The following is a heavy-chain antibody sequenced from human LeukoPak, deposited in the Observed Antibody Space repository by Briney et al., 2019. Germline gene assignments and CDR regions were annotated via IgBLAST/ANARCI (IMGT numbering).Heavy chain of an antibody. D-gene: IGHD4-11*01. Sequence: GRSLRLSCAAPGFTFSSYGMHWVRQAPGKGLEWVAVIWYDGSNKYYADSVKGRFTISRDNSKNTLYLQMNSLRAEDTAVYYCARGTVTTRYNWFDPWGQGTLVTVSS. J-gene: IGHJ5*02. CDR2: IWYDGSNK. V-gene: IGHV3-33*01. CDR3: ARGTVTTRYNWFDP. CDR1: GFTFSSYG.